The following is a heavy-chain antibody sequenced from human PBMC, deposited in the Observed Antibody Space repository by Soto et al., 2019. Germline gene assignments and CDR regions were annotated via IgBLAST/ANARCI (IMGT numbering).Heavy chain of an antibody. CDR2: IYYSGST. CDR3: ARDLATTTLGAFDI. V-gene: IGHV4-31*03. CDR1: GGSISSGGYY. Sequence: PSETLSLTCTVSGGSISSGGYYWSWIRQHPGKGLEWIGYIYYSGSTYYNPSLKSRVTISVDTSKNQFSLKLSSVTAADTAVYYCARDLATTTLGAFDIWGQGTMVTVSS. J-gene: IGHJ3*02. D-gene: IGHD1-26*01.